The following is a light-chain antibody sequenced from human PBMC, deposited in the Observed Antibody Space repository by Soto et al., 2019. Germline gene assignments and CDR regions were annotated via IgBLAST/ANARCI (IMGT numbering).Light chain of an antibody. Sequence: QSVLTQPPSVSGAPGQRVTISCTGSSSNIGAGYDVHWYQQLPGTAPKLLIYDNSNRPSGVPDRFSGSKSGTSASLAITGLQPEDEADYYCQSYDSSLSVAVFGGGTQLTVL. CDR2: DNS. V-gene: IGLV1-40*01. CDR1: SSNIGAGYD. J-gene: IGLJ7*01. CDR3: QSYDSSLSVAV.